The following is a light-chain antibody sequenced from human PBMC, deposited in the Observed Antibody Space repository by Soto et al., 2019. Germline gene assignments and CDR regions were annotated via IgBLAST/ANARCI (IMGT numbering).Light chain of an antibody. CDR2: AAS. CDR3: QQANSFPPWT. J-gene: IGKJ1*01. V-gene: IGKV1-12*01. CDR1: QDISSW. Sequence: DIQMTQSPSSVSASVGDRVTITCRASQDISSWLAWYQQKPGKAPKLPSYAASSLQSGVPLRFSGSGSGTDFTLTISSLQPEEFATYYCQQANSFPPWTFGQGTKVDIK.